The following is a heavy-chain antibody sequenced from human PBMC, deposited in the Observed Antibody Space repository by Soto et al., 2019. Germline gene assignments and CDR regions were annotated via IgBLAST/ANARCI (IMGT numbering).Heavy chain of an antibody. D-gene: IGHD1-26*01. CDR2: IYPGDSHA. Sequence: GESLKISCKGSGYSLTNYWIGWVRQMPGKGLEWMGIIYPGDSHAIYSPSFQGQVTMSADKSTSTAYLQWSSLKASDTAMYYCARPYSGGPNDPFDVWGQGTMVTVSS. J-gene: IGHJ3*01. CDR3: ARPYSGGPNDPFDV. V-gene: IGHV5-51*01. CDR1: GYSLTNYW.